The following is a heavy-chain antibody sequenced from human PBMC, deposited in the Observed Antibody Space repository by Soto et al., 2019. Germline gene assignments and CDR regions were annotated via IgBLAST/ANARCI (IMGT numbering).Heavy chain of an antibody. CDR2: ITGSGTST. CDR3: ARKAEISVAGTWFDP. V-gene: IGHV3-11*01. D-gene: IGHD6-19*01. CDR1: GFTFSAYY. Sequence: SVGSLRLSCAASGFTFSAYYMSWIRQAPGKGLEWVSYITGSGTSTFYADSVKGRFTIPRDNARNSLYLQMNSLRADDTAVYYCARKAEISVAGTWFDPWGQGTLVTV. J-gene: IGHJ5*02.